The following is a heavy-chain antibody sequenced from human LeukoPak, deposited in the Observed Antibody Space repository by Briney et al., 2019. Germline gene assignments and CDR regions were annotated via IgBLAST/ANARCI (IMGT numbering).Heavy chain of an antibody. CDR1: GFTFSSYS. CDR3: ARGSDFDY. J-gene: IGHJ4*02. Sequence: GGSLRLSCTASGFTFSSYSMNWVRQAPGKGLEWVSSISSSSSYADSVKGRFTISRDNAKNSLYLQMNSLRAEDTAVYYCARGSDFDYWGQGTLVTVSS. D-gene: IGHD1-26*01. CDR2: ISSSSS. V-gene: IGHV3-21*01.